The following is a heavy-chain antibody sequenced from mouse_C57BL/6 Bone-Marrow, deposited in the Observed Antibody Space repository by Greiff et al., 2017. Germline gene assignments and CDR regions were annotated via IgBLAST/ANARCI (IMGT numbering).Heavy chain of an antibody. V-gene: IGHV5-4*01. D-gene: IGHD1-1*01. CDR3: AREDYGSSQFAY. Sequence: EVNVVESGGGLVKPGGSLKLSCAASGFIFSSYAMSWVRQTPEKRLEWVATISDGGSYTYYPDNVKGRFTISRDNAKNNLYLQMSHLKSEDTAMYYCAREDYGSSQFAYWGQGTLVTVSA. CDR1: GFIFSSYA. J-gene: IGHJ3*01. CDR2: ISDGGSYT.